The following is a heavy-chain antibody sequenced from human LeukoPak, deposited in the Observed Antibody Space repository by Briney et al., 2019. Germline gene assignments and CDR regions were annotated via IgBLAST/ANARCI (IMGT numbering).Heavy chain of an antibody. J-gene: IGHJ4*02. V-gene: IGHV1-18*01. CDR2: ISAYNGNT. Sequence: ASVKVSCKASGYTFTSYGISWVRQAPGQGLEWMGWISAYNGNTSYAQKLQGRVTMTTDTSTSTAYMELRSLRSDDTAVYYCARDSPYSSGWYESDYWGQGTLVTVSS. CDR3: ARDSPYSSGWYESDY. D-gene: IGHD6-19*01. CDR1: GYTFTSYG.